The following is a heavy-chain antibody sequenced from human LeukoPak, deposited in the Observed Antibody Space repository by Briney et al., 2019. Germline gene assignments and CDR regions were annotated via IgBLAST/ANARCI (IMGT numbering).Heavy chain of an antibody. CDR2: IYSSGST. D-gene: IGHD3-22*01. CDR1: GGSISSGSYY. CDR3: ARVPYDSSGYYYAAAFDI. J-gene: IGHJ3*02. Sequence: KTSQTLSLTCTVSGGSISSGSYYWSSIRQPAGKGLEWIGRIYSSGSTNYNPSLKSRVTISVDTSKNQFSLKLSSVTAADTAVYYCARVPYDSSGYYYAAAFDIWGQGTMVTVSS. V-gene: IGHV4-61*02.